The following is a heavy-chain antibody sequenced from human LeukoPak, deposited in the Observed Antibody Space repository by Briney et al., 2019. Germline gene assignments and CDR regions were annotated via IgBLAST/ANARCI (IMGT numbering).Heavy chain of an antibody. Sequence: AGGSLRLSCAASGFTFSSYSMNWVRQAPGKGLEWVSSISSSSSYIYYADSVKGRFTISRDNAKNSLYLQMNSLRAEDTAVYYCARALDNRGFDEVYWGQGTLVTVSS. CDR2: ISSSSSYI. J-gene: IGHJ4*02. D-gene: IGHD2/OR15-2a*01. CDR1: GFTFSSYS. CDR3: ARALDNRGFDEVY. V-gene: IGHV3-21*01.